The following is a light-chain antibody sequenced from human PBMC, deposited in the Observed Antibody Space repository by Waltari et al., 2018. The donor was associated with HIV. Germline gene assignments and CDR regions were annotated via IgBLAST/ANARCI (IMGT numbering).Light chain of an antibody. Sequence: QSILTQPPSVSGAPGQRVIIPCTGSSSNLGAGYEVHWYQQLPGRAPKLLIFGNTNRPSGVPDRFSGSKSGASASLAITGLQADDEADYFCQSYDSSLSGSYVFGSGTKVTVL. J-gene: IGLJ1*01. CDR1: SSNLGAGYE. CDR2: GNT. CDR3: QSYDSSLSGSYV. V-gene: IGLV1-40*01.